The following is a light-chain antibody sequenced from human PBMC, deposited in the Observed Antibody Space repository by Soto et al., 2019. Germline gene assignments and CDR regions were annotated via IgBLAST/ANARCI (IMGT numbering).Light chain of an antibody. CDR1: SSNIGAGYD. J-gene: IGLJ2*01. CDR3: QSYDSSLSGVV. V-gene: IGLV1-40*01. CDR2: GNS. Sequence: QSVLPQPPSVYGAPGQRVTISCTGSSSNIGAGYDVHWYQQLPGTAPKLLIYGNSNRPSGVPDRFSGSKSGTSASLAITGLQAEDEAEYYCQSYDSSLSGVVFGGGTKVTVL.